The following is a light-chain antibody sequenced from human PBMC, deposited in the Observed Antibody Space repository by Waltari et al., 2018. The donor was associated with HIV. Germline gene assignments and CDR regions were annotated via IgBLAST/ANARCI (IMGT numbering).Light chain of an antibody. Sequence: SYVLTQPPSVSVAPGKTASLTCAGTNLQSNSVHWYLQKAGQAPALVIFDDSDRRSGIPERFSGSKSGNTATLTISRVEAGDEADYYCHMWDTTRVLFGGGTKLTVL. CDR1: NLQSNS. J-gene: IGLJ2*01. CDR3: HMWDTTRVL. CDR2: DDS. V-gene: IGLV3-21*04.